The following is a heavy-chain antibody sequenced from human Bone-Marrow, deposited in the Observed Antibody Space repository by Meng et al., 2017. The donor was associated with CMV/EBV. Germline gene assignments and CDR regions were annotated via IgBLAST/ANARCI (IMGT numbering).Heavy chain of an antibody. CDR1: GFTFSSYS. Sequence: GESLKISCAASGFTFSSYSMNWVRQAPGKGLEWVSSISSSSSYIYYANSVKGRFTISRDNAKSSLYLQMNSLRAEDTAVYYCAQAYQLRNYYGMDVWGQGTTVTASS. CDR3: AQAYQLRNYYGMDV. J-gene: IGHJ6*02. CDR2: ISSSSSYI. D-gene: IGHD2-2*01. V-gene: IGHV3-21*01.